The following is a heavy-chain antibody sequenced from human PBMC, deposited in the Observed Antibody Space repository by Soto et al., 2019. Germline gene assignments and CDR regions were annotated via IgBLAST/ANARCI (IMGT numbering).Heavy chain of an antibody. CDR2: INMSGTAT. CDR1: GFALRSYW. V-gene: IGHV3-74*01. Sequence: GESLKISCAASGFALRSYWMHWVRQAPGKGLVWVSRINMSGTATNYAGSVKGRFTISRDNAKNTLFLQMNSLRDDDTAMYYCVRGNDGYGVFDYWGQGALVTAPQ. D-gene: IGHD5-18*01. J-gene: IGHJ4*02. CDR3: VRGNDGYGVFDY.